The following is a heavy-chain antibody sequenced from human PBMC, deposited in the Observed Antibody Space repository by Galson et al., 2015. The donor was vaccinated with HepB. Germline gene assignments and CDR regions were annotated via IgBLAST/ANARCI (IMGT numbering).Heavy chain of an antibody. CDR1: GFTFSSYE. CDR2: ISSSGTTI. V-gene: IGHV3-48*03. J-gene: IGHJ4*02. D-gene: IGHD3-3*01. CDR3: ARGITGFWSGYSNFDY. Sequence: SLRLSCAASGFTFSSYEMNWVRQAPGEGLEWVSYISSSGTTIYYADSVKGRFTISRDNAKNSLYLQMNSLRGEDTAVYYCARGITGFWSGYSNFDYWGQGTLVTVSS.